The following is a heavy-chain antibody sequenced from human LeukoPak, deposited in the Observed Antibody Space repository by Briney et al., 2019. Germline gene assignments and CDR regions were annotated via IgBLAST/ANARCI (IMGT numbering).Heavy chain of an antibody. CDR3: ARPAFVDIVATNVDY. CDR2: IDSSGSII. Sequence: GSLRLSCAASGFTFSSYSMNWVRQAPGKGLEWVSHIDSSGSIIYYADSVKGRFTISRDNAKNSLYLQMNSLRDEDTAVYYCARPAFVDIVATNVDYWGQGTLVTVSS. V-gene: IGHV3-48*02. D-gene: IGHD5-12*01. J-gene: IGHJ4*02. CDR1: GFTFSSYS.